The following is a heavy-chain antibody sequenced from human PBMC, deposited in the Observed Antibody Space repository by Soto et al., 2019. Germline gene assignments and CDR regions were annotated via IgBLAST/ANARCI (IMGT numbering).Heavy chain of an antibody. CDR3: ATANNTSPFDY. D-gene: IGHD1-26*01. V-gene: IGHV1-58*01. CDR2: ILVDSHNT. CDR1: GFTFADSA. Sequence: ASVKVSCKASGFTFADSAVQWVRQARGQSLEWMGRILVDSHNTKSSQKFTERVTISRDVSRSTPFMELRSLRSEDTAVYYCATANNTSPFDYWGQGTWVTVSS. J-gene: IGHJ4*02.